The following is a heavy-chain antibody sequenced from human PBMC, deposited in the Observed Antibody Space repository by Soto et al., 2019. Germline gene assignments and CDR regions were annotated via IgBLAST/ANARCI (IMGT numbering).Heavy chain of an antibody. CDR1: GFSFEDYG. CDR2: VNWNGANT. Sequence: EVQLVESGGGVVRPGGSLRLSCAASGFSFEDYGMAWVRHTPGKGLEWVSDVNWNGANTRYADSVRGRFTISRDNGENSLYLQMDSLRVDDTAFYYCARDFEGGTYDYWCQGTLVTVSS. CDR3: ARDFEGGTYDY. J-gene: IGHJ4*02. D-gene: IGHD3-16*01. V-gene: IGHV3-20*04.